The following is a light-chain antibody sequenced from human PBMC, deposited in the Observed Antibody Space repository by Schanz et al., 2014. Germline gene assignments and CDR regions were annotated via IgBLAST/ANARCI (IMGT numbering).Light chain of an antibody. CDR1: QGIGSY. V-gene: IGKV1-9*01. CDR3: PPLP. J-gene: IGKJ4*01. Sequence: DIQMTQSPSTLSASVGDSVTITCRASQGIGSYLAWYQQKPGKAPQLLIYAASTLQSGVPSRFGGSGSGTDGPLTISSLQLEDFATCQGPPLPFGGGTKVDSK. CDR2: AAS.